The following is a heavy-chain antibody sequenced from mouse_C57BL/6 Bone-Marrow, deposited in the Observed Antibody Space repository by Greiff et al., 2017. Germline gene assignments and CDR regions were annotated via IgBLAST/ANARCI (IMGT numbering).Heavy chain of an antibody. J-gene: IGHJ3*01. D-gene: IGHD2-4*01. CDR1: GFNIKDDY. V-gene: IGHV14-4*01. CDR2: IDPENGDT. Sequence: EVQLQQSGAELVRPGASVKLSCTASGFNIKDDYMHWVKQRPEPGLEWIGWIDPENGDTEYASKFQGKAPITADTSSNTAYLQLSSLTSEDTAVYYCTRGLRLFAYWGQGTLVTVSA. CDR3: TRGLRLFAY.